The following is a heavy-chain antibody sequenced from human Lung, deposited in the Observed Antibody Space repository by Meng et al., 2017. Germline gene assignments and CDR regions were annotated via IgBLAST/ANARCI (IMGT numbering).Heavy chain of an antibody. CDR2: IRGDGGGI. CDR1: GFTFRRYG. J-gene: IGHJ4*02. V-gene: IGHV3-74*03. Sequence: LVESGEGLVQPGGSLRLSCASSGFTFRRYGMHCVRQAPGKGLVWVSRIRGDGGGIVYADSVKGRFTISRDNAKNTLFLQMNSLRAEDTAVYYCARESGYFEYWGQGILVTVSS. CDR3: ARESGYFEY.